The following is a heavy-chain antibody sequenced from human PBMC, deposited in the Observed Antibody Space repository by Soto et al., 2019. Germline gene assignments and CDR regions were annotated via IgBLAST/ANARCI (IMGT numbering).Heavy chain of an antibody. J-gene: IGHJ6*02. CDR2: IKQDGSEK. V-gene: IGHV3-7*01. D-gene: IGHD3-10*01. CDR3: AREGTGAYYYGMDV. Sequence: PGKGLEGVANIKQDGSEKYYVDSVKGRFTMSRDNDKNSLYLQMNSLRAEDTAVYYCAREGTGAYYYGMDVWRQGTTVTVSS.